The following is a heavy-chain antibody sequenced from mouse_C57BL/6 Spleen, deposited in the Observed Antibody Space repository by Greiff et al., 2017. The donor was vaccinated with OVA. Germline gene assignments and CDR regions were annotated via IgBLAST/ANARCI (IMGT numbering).Heavy chain of an antibody. CDR3: ARAQGRGYFDY. D-gene: IGHD3-2*02. V-gene: IGHV3-6*01. Sequence: ESGPGLVKPSQSLSLTCSVTGYSITSGYYWNWIRQFPGNKPEWMGYISYDGSNNYNPSLKNRISITRDTSKNQFFLKLNSVTTEDTATYYCARAQGRGYFDYWGQGTTLTVSS. CDR1: GYSITSGYY. J-gene: IGHJ2*01. CDR2: ISYDGSN.